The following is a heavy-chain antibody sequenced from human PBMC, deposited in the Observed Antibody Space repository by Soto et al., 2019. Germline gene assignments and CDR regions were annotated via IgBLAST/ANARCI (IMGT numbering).Heavy chain of an antibody. CDR2: TYYSGST. CDR1: GGSISSYY. Sequence: SETLSLTCTVSGGSISSYYWSWIRQPPGKGLEWIGYTYYSGSTNYNPSLKSRVTISVDTSKNQFSLKLSSVTAADTAVYYCARVSTRASYSFDYWGQGTLVTVSS. J-gene: IGHJ4*02. CDR3: ARVSTRASYSFDY. V-gene: IGHV4-59*01.